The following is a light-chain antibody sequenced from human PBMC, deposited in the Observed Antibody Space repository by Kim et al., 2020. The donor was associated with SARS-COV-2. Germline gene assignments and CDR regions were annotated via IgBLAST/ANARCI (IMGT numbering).Light chain of an antibody. CDR2: GAS. V-gene: IGKV3-20*01. CDR1: QSVSDNY. CDR3: QQYDTSPSCT. J-gene: IGKJ2*02. Sequence: EIVLTQSPGTLSLSPGERATLSCRASQSVSDNYLAWYQQKPGQAPRLLIYGASSRATGIPDRFSGSGSGTDFTLTISRLEPEDFAVYYCQQYDTSPSCTFGQGPKLEI.